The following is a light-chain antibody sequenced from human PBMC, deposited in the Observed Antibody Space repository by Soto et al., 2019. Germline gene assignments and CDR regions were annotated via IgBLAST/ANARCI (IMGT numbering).Light chain of an antibody. J-gene: IGLJ3*02. CDR1: SSDVGAYKY. V-gene: IGLV2-8*01. Sequence: QSVLTQPPSASGSPGQSVTISCTGTSSDVGAYKYVSWYQQYPGKAPKLMIYEVTKRPSGVPDRFSGSKSGNTASLTVSGLQAADEADYYCTSYVGNDIWVFGAGTKVTVL. CDR2: EVT. CDR3: TSYVGNDIWV.